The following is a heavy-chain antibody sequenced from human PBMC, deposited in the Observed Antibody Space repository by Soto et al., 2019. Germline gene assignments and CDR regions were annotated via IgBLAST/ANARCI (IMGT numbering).Heavy chain of an antibody. Sequence: GGSLRLSCAASGFTFSSYSIHWVRQAPGRGLEWVSAITRNSDIYYADSVKGRFTISRDNSKNTLYLQMNSLRAEDTAVYYCARDGVLPPYYYGMDVWGQGTTVTVSS. D-gene: IGHD3-3*01. CDR3: ARDGVLPPYYYGMDV. J-gene: IGHJ6*02. CDR1: GFTFSSYS. CDR2: ITRNSDI. V-gene: IGHV3-21*01.